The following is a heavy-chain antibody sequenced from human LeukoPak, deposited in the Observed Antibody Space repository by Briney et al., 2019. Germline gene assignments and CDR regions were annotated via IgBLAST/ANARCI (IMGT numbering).Heavy chain of an antibody. CDR3: AKVSERQRYSSSLVLPYFDY. V-gene: IGHV3-23*01. D-gene: IGHD6-6*01. CDR1: GFTFSSYA. Sequence: PGGSLRLSCAASGFTFSSYAMSWVRQAPGKGLEWVSAISGSGGSTYYADSVKGRFTISRDNSKNTLYLQMNSLRAEDTAVYYCAKVSERQRYSSSLVLPYFDYWGQGTLVTVSS. J-gene: IGHJ4*02. CDR2: ISGSGGST.